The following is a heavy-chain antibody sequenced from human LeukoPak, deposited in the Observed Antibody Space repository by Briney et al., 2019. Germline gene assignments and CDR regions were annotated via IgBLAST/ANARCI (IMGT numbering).Heavy chain of an antibody. V-gene: IGHV4-59*08. CDR1: GGSISSYY. D-gene: IGHD3-10*01. CDR3: ARHDSGWFGKLLGLGSYFDY. J-gene: IGHJ4*02. Sequence: PSETLSLTCTVSGGSISSYYWSWIRQPPGKGLEWIGYIYYSGSTNYNPSLKSRVTISVDTSKNQFSLKLSSVTAADTAVYYCARHDSGWFGKLLGLGSYFDYWGQGTLVTVSS. CDR2: IYYSGST.